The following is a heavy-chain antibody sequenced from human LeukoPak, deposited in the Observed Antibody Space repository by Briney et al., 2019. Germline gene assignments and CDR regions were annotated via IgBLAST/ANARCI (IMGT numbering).Heavy chain of an antibody. CDR2: ISSSSSYI. CDR3: ARDGTGMDYDNWFDP. Sequence: PGGSLRLSCAASGFTFSSYSMNWVRQAPGKGLEWVSSISSSSSYIYYADSVKGRFTISRDNAKNSLYLQMNSLRAEDTAVYYCARDGTGMDYDNWFDPWGQGILVTVSS. D-gene: IGHD1-1*01. V-gene: IGHV3-21*01. CDR1: GFTFSSYS. J-gene: IGHJ5*02.